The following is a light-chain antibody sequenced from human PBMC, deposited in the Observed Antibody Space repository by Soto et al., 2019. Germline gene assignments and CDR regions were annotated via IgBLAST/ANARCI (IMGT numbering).Light chain of an antibody. CDR3: QQADSFPLT. Sequence: DIQMTQSPSLVSASVGDRVTITCRASQGVTSGIAWYQQKPGKAPNLPIYGASNLQSGVPSRFSGSGSGTDFTLTISSLQPEDFSTYYCQQADSFPLTFGGGTKADIK. V-gene: IGKV1-12*01. J-gene: IGKJ4*01. CDR1: QGVTSG. CDR2: GAS.